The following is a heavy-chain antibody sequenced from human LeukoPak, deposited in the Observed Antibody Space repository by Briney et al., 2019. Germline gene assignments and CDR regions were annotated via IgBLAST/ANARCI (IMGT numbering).Heavy chain of an antibody. D-gene: IGHD3-10*01. CDR2: ISGSGGST. J-gene: IGHJ5*02. CDR3: AKPPAMVRGVGEFDP. Sequence: GGSLRLSCAASGFTFSSYAMSWVRQAPGKGLEWVSAISGSGGSTYYADSVKGRFTISRDNSKNTLYLQMKSLRAEDTAVYYCAKPPAMVRGVGEFDPWGQGTLVTVSS. CDR1: GFTFSSYA. V-gene: IGHV3-23*01.